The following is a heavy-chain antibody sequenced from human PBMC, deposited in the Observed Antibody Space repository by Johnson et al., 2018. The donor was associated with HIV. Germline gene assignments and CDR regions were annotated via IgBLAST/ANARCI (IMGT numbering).Heavy chain of an antibody. Sequence: VQLVESGGGLVQPGRSLRLSCAASGFTFDDYAMHWVRQAPGKGLEWVSGIRWNSETTVYADSVKGRFTISRDNAKNSLYRQMNSLRAEDTAVYYCARSPETGDRLWRAFDIWGHGTMVTVSS. CDR2: IRWNSETT. D-gene: IGHD4-17*01. J-gene: IGHJ3*02. CDR1: GFTFDDYA. CDR3: ARSPETGDRLWRAFDI. V-gene: IGHV3-9*01.